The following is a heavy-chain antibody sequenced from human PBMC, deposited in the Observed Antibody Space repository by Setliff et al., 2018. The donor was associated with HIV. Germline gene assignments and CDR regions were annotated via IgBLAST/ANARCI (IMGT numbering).Heavy chain of an antibody. V-gene: IGHV3-11*01. CDR3: ARALRGSGEDY. CDR1: GFSFGDYY. D-gene: IGHD3-10*01. CDR2: ISTTGKI. Sequence: GGSLRLSCVGSGFSFGDYYMSWIRQSPGKGLEWISHISTTGKIYYAESVKGRFTISRDNARNSGFLQMNSLRVEDTAVYYCARALRGSGEDYWGQGTLVTVSS. J-gene: IGHJ4*02.